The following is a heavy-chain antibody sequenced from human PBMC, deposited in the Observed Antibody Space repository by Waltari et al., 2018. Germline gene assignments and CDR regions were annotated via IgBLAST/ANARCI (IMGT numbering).Heavy chain of an antibody. CDR2: IYYSGST. J-gene: IGHJ5*02. CDR1: GGPISSYY. V-gene: IGHV4-59*01. D-gene: IGHD5-12*01. Sequence: QVPLQAPGPGLVQPAETLSLTCTIPGGPISSYYSSWIRQPPRKGLEWIGYIYYSGSTNYHPSLKSRVTISVDTSKNQFSLKLSSVTAADTAVYYCARDSGYDTGWFDPWGQGTLVTVSS. CDR3: ARDSGYDTGWFDP.